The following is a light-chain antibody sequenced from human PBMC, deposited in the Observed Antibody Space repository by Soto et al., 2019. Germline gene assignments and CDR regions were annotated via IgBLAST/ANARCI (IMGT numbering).Light chain of an antibody. Sequence: EIVLTQSPGTLSLSPGERATLSCRASQSVSSSYLAWYQQKPGQAPGLLIYGASSRATGIPDRFSGSGSGTDFTLTISRLEPEDFAVYYCQQYGSLLTFGGGTKVDIK. V-gene: IGKV3-20*01. CDR2: GAS. CDR1: QSVSSSY. J-gene: IGKJ4*01. CDR3: QQYGSLLT.